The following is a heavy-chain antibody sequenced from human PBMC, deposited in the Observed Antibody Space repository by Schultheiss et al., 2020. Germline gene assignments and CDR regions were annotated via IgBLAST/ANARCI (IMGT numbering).Heavy chain of an antibody. CDR1: GFTFSSYA. J-gene: IGHJ6*04. CDR2: ISGSGGST. CDR3: ARFQRYYGMDV. D-gene: IGHD2-2*01. V-gene: IGHV3-23*01. Sequence: GGSLRLSCAASGFTFSSYAMHWVRQAPGKGLEWVSAISGSGGSTYYADSVKGRFIISRDNSKNALYLQMNWLRAEDTAVYYCARFQRYYGMDVWGKGTTVTVSS.